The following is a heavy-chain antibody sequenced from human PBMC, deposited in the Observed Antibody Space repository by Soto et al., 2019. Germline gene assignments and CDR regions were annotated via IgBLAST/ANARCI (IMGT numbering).Heavy chain of an antibody. Sequence: ASVKVSCKVSGYTLTELSMHWVRQAPGKGLEWMGGFDPEDGETIYAQKFQGRVTMTEDTSTDTAYMELSSLRSEDTAVYYCATRDPKDIVLWLGPQTVHYYYGMDVRGQGTTVTVSS. CDR3: ATRDPKDIVLWLGPQTVHYYYGMDV. V-gene: IGHV1-24*01. D-gene: IGHD2-15*01. CDR1: GYTLTELS. CDR2: FDPEDGET. J-gene: IGHJ6*02.